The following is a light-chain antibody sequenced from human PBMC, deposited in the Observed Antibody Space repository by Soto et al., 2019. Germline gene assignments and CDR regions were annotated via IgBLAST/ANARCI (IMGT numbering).Light chain of an antibody. CDR3: QQYGSSPRT. CDR2: STS. J-gene: IGKJ1*01. V-gene: IGKV3-20*01. CDR1: QTVSTSY. Sequence: EIVVTQSPGTLSLSPGERATLSCRASQTVSTSYLAWYQQKPGQAPRLLISSTSSRATGIPDRFSGSGSGTDFTLTISRLEPEDFAVYYCQQYGSSPRTFGQGTKVEIK.